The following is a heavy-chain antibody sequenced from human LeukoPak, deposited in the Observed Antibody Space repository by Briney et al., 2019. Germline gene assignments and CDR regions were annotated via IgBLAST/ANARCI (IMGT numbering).Heavy chain of an antibody. J-gene: IGHJ4*02. CDR2: ISGSTTYI. Sequence: PGGSLRLSCVASGFTFSRCGMIWVRQAPGKGLEWVSSISGSTTYIYYADSVKGRFTISRDNAKNTLYLQMNSLRAEDTAVYYCVRIGYSSNSLGIDYWGQGTLVTVSS. V-gene: IGHV3-21*01. CDR3: VRIGYSSNSLGIDY. CDR1: GFTFSRCG. D-gene: IGHD6-13*01.